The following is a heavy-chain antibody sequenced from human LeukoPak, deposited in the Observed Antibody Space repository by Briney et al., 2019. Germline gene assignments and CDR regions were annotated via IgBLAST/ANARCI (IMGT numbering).Heavy chain of an antibody. CDR2: IYSGGTT. CDR3: ARVDTVMAYYFDL. J-gene: IGHJ4*02. Sequence: PGGSLRLSLAASGFTVSTNCMTWVRPAPGKGLEWVSTIYSGGTTYYADSVLGRFTISRHNSRNTLYLQMNSLRAEDTAVYFCARVDTVMAYYFDLWGQGTLVTVSS. V-gene: IGHV3-53*04. D-gene: IGHD5-18*01. CDR1: GFTVSTNC.